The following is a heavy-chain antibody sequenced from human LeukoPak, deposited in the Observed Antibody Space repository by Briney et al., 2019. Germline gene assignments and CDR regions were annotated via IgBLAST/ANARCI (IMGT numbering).Heavy chain of an antibody. CDR3: ARDDYGDYGWYFDL. CDR1: GFTFSSYS. CDR2: ISSSSSYI. Sequence: GGSLRLSCAASGFTFSSYSMNWARQAPGKGLEWVSSISSSSSYIYYADSVKGRFTISRDNAKNSLYLQMNSLRAEDTAVYYCARDDYGDYGWYFDLWGRGTLVTVSS. D-gene: IGHD4-17*01. J-gene: IGHJ2*01. V-gene: IGHV3-21*01.